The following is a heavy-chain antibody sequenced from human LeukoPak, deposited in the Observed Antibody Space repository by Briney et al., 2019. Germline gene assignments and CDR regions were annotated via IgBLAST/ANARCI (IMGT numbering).Heavy chain of an antibody. CDR2: IYPGDYDT. CDR1: GFNFNNYW. D-gene: IGHD3/OR15-3a*01. CDR3: ARLPERTGAFDY. J-gene: IGHJ4*02. Sequence: GESLKISCEASGFNFNNYWVGWVRQMPGKGLEWMGIIYPGDYDTRYSPSFQGHVTISVDKSISTAYLQWSSLKASDTAMYYCARLPERTGAFDYWGQGTLVTVSS. V-gene: IGHV5-51*01.